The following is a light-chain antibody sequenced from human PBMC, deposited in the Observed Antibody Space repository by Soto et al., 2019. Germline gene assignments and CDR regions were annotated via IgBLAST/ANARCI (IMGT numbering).Light chain of an antibody. J-gene: IGKJ3*01. V-gene: IGKV1D-13*01. CDR3: QQFNNYLFT. Sequence: AIQLTQSPSSMSASVGDRVTITCRASQGISSALAWYQQKPGKAPKLLIYDASSLESGVPSRFSGSGSGTDFTLTIISLQPEDFATYYCQQFNNYLFTFGPGTKVDI. CDR1: QGISSA. CDR2: DAS.